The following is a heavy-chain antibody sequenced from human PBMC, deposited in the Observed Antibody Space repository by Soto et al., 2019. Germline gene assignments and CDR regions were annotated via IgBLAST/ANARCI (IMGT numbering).Heavy chain of an antibody. Sequence: SVKVSCKASGGTFSSYAISWVRQAPGQGLEWMGWIIPIFGTANYAQKFQGRVTITADESKSTADMELSSLRSEDRAVYYCALSYGSGLSVAFDIWGQGTMVPVSS. CDR2: IIPIFGTA. CDR1: GGTFSSYA. CDR3: ALSYGSGLSVAFDI. J-gene: IGHJ3*02. V-gene: IGHV1-69*13. D-gene: IGHD3-10*01.